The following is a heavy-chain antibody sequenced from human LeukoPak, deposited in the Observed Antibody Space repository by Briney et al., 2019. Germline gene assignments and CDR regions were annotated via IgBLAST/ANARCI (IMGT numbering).Heavy chain of an antibody. CDR1: GFTFSDHY. CDR2: SRDKGNSYTT. V-gene: IGHV3-72*01. Sequence: GGSLRLSCAASGFTFSDHYIDWVRQAPGKGLERVGRSRDKGNSYTTAYAASVRGRFTISRDDSKNSLYLQMNSLKIEDTAVYYCTKLARAPRDFDYWGQGTLVTVSS. J-gene: IGHJ4*01. CDR3: TKLARAPRDFDY. D-gene: IGHD3-10*01.